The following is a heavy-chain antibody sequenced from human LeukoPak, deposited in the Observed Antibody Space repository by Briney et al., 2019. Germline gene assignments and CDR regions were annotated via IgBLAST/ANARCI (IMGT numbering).Heavy chain of an antibody. CDR2: IYYSGST. Sequence: SETLSLTCTVSGGSINSYYWSWIRQPPGKGLEWIGYIYYSGSTNYNPSLKSRVTISVDTSKNQFSLKLSSVTAADTAVYYCARTDYGDYWDFDYWGQGTLVTVSS. J-gene: IGHJ4*02. CDR1: GGSINSYY. CDR3: ARTDYGDYWDFDY. V-gene: IGHV4-59*01. D-gene: IGHD4-17*01.